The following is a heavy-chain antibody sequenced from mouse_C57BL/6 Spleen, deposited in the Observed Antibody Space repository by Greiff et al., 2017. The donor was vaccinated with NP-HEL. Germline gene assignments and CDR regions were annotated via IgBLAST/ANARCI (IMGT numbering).Heavy chain of an antibody. V-gene: IGHV1-82*01. J-gene: IGHJ2*01. CDR3: ARSSITTGFDY. CDR1: GYAFSSSW. Sequence: VQLQESGPELVKPGASVKISCKASGYAFSSSWMNWVKQRPGKGLEWIGRIYPGDGDTNYNGKFKGKATLTADKSSSTAYMQLSSLTSEDSAVYFCARSSITTGFDYWGQGTTLTVSS. CDR2: IYPGDGDT. D-gene: IGHD1-1*01.